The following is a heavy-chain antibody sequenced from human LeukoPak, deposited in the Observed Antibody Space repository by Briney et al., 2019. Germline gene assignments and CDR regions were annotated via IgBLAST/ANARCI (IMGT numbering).Heavy chain of an antibody. Sequence: PSQTLSLTCTVSGFSISSGSYYWTWIRQPAGKGLEWIGHIYSSGSTNYNPSLKRRVTMSVDTSKNQFSLKLTSVTAADTAVYSCARGGSGRYNWFDPWGQGTLVTVSS. J-gene: IGHJ5*02. CDR3: ARGGSGRYNWFDP. V-gene: IGHV4-61*09. CDR2: IYSSGST. D-gene: IGHD3-10*01. CDR1: GFSISSGSYY.